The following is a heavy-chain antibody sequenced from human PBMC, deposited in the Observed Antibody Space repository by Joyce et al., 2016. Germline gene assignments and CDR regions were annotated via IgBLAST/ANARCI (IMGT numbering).Heavy chain of an antibody. CDR1: GSTFSTSS. V-gene: IGHV3-21*01. CDR2: ISDTSYSI. J-gene: IGHJ6*02. CDR3: ARGGISYYYAMDV. Sequence: QLVESGGGVVKPGGSLRLSCEASGSTFSTSSMSWFRQAPGKGLEWVSAISDTSYSIFHAETVRGRFTVSRDNAKKTLYLQMNSLRAEDSAVFYCARGGISYYYAMDVWGQGTTVTISS. D-gene: IGHD3-16*01.